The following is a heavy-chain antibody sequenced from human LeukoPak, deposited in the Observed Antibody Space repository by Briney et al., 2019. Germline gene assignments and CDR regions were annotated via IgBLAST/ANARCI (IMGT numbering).Heavy chain of an antibody. J-gene: IGHJ3*02. D-gene: IGHD2-21*02. Sequence: GGSLRLSCAASGFTFSGYGMHWVRQAPGKGLEWVAVIWYDGSNKYYADSVKGRFTISRDNSKNTLYLQMNSLRAEDTAVYYCARDLAVVTARDDAFDIWGQGTMVTVSS. CDR2: IWYDGSNK. V-gene: IGHV3-33*01. CDR3: ARDLAVVTARDDAFDI. CDR1: GFTFSGYG.